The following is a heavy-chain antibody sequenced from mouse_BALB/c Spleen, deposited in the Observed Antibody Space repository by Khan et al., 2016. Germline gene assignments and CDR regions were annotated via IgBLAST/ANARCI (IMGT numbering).Heavy chain of an antibody. V-gene: IGHV1-7*01. J-gene: IGHJ4*01. CDR1: GYTFTSYW. CDR2: INPSTGYT. CDR3: ARDHYYAMDY. Sequence: VQLQESGAELAKPGASVKMSCKASGYTFTSYWMHWVKQRPGQGLEWIGYINPSTGYTEYNQKFKDKATLTADKSSSTAYMQLSSLTTEDSADNYCARDHYYAMDYWGQGTSVTVSS.